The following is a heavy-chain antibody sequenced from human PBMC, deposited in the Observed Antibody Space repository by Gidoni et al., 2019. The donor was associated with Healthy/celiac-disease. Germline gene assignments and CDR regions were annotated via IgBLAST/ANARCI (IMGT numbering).Heavy chain of an antibody. Sequence: QVQLQESGPGLVKPSETLSLTCTVSGGSISSYYWSWIRQPPGKGLEWIGYIYYSGSTNYNPSLKSRVTISVDTSKNQFSLKLSSVTAADTAVYYCARAVSLGYCSGGSCRGTNWFDPWGQGTLVTVSS. CDR3: ARAVSLGYCSGGSCRGTNWFDP. J-gene: IGHJ5*02. V-gene: IGHV4-59*01. CDR2: IYYSGST. CDR1: GGSISSYY. D-gene: IGHD2-15*01.